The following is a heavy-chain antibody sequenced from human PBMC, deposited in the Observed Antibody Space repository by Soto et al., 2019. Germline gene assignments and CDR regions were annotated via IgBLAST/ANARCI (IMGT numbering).Heavy chain of an antibody. V-gene: IGHV3-7*01. CDR2: IKEDGSEK. Sequence: GSLRRSCSACGFTYSNYWMTWVRQAAGKGLERVANIKEDGSEKHYVDSVKGRFTISRDNAKNSLYLQMNSLRVEDPAVCFCSRDVVVGAKALNYWGQGARVPSPQ. CDR3: SRDVVVGAKALNY. CDR1: GFTYSNYW. J-gene: IGHJ4*02. D-gene: IGHD2-15*01.